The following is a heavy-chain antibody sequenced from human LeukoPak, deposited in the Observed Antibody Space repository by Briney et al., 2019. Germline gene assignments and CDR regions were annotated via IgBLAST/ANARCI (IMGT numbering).Heavy chain of an antibody. CDR1: GFTFSSYA. V-gene: IGHV3-23*01. CDR3: AKSGYDYVWGSYRTSWYFDY. Sequence: GGSLRLSCAASGFTFSSYAMSWVRQAPGKGLEWVSAISGSGGSTYYADSVKGRFTISRDNSKNTLYLQMNSLRAEDTAVYYCAKSGYDYVWGSYRTSWYFDYWGQGTLVTVSS. J-gene: IGHJ4*02. CDR2: ISGSGGST. D-gene: IGHD3-16*02.